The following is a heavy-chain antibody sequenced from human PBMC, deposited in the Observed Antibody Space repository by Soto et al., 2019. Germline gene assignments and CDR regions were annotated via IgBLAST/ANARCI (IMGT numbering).Heavy chain of an antibody. V-gene: IGHV4-30-2*04. CDR3: ARRYGYSFDY. D-gene: IGHD1-1*01. CDR2: IFPTWSP. Sequence: PQPPGKGLELIGYIFPTWSPFFNPSLKSPVTLSVDPAKNQFFLKLSSVTAADTAVYYCARRYGYSFDYWGQGTLVTVS. J-gene: IGHJ4*02.